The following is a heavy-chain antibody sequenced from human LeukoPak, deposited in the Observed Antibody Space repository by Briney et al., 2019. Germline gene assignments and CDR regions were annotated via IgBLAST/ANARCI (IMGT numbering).Heavy chain of an antibody. Sequence: ASVKVSFTASGYTFTGYYMHWVRQAPGQGLEWMGRINPNSGGTNYAQKFQGRVTMTRDTSISTAYMELSRLRSDDTAVYYCARDILRSTGGDYWGQGTLVTVSS. CDR1: GYTFTGYY. V-gene: IGHV1-2*06. D-gene: IGHD4-17*01. CDR3: ARDILRSTGGDY. CDR2: INPNSGGT. J-gene: IGHJ4*02.